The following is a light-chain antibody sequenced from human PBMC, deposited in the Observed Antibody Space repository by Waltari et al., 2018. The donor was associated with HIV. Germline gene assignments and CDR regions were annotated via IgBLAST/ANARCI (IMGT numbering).Light chain of an antibody. J-gene: IGKJ1*01. CDR3: QQYYSTLRT. CDR2: WAS. V-gene: IGKV4-1*01. CDR1: QSVLYSSNNKNY. Sequence: DIVMTQSPDSLAVSLGERATINCKSSQSVLYSSNNKNYLAWYQQKPGQPPKLLIYWASTRESGVPDRFSGCGSQTDFTLTISSLQAEDVAVYYCQQYYSTLRTFGQGTKVEIK.